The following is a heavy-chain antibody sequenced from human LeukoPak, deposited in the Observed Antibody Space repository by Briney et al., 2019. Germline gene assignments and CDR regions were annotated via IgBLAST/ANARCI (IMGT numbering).Heavy chain of an antibody. D-gene: IGHD4-17*01. Sequence: PGGSLRLSCAASGFTFSSYAMHWVRQAPGKGLEWVAVISYDGSNKYYADSVKGRFTISRDNSKNTLYLQMNSLRAEDTAVYYCARVRYGDYVVYYYYMDVWGKGTTVTVSS. CDR2: ISYDGSNK. CDR1: GFTFSSYA. J-gene: IGHJ6*03. V-gene: IGHV3-30*04. CDR3: ARVRYGDYVVYYYYMDV.